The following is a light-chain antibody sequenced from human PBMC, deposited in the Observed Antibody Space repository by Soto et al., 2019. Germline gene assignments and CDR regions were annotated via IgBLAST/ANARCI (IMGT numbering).Light chain of an antibody. CDR1: QSVSGN. V-gene: IGKV3-15*01. Sequence: EIVMKQSPATLSVSPGERATLSCRASQSVSGNLAWYQQIPGQAPRLLIYGASTRATGIPARFSGSGSGTEFTHTISSLQSEDFAVYYCQQYNTWPPITVGQGTRLEIK. CDR2: GAS. J-gene: IGKJ5*01. CDR3: QQYNTWPPIT.